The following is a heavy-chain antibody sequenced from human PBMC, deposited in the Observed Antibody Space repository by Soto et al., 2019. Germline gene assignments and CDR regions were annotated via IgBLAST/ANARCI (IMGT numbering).Heavy chain of an antibody. CDR1: GYTFSTYY. D-gene: IGHD4-4*01. V-gene: IGHV1-46*01. CDR3: ARYDYNGYYFDY. J-gene: IGHJ4*02. Sequence: QVQLVQSGAEVKKPGASVKVSCKASGYTFSTYYMHWVRQAPGQGYEWMGIINPSGGSTTYAQKFQGRVTMTSDTSTTTVYMELSSLKSEDTAVYYCARYDYNGYYFDYWGQGTLVTV. CDR2: INPSGGST.